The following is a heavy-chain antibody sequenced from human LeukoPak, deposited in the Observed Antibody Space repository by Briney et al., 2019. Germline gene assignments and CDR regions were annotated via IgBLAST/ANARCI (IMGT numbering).Heavy chain of an antibody. V-gene: IGHV1-2*02. D-gene: IGHD4-17*01. CDR1: GYTFTGYY. CDR3: ASVRYGDPYYFDY. CDR2: INPNSGGT. Sequence: ASVKVSCKASGYTFTGYYMHWVRQAPGQGLEWMGWINPNSGGTNYAQKFQGRVTMTRDTSISTAYMELSRLRSDDTAVYYCASVRYGDPYYFDYWGQGTLVTVSS. J-gene: IGHJ4*02.